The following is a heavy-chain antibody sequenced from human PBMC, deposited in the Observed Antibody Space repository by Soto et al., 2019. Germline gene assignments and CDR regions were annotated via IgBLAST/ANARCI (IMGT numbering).Heavy chain of an antibody. D-gene: IGHD2-15*01. Sequence: GGSLRLSCAASGFTFSDYYMSWIRQAPGKGLEWVSYISSSGSTIYYADSVKGRFTISRDNAKNSLYLQMNSLRAEDTAVYYCARDGHYCSGGSCYSPRNDAFDRWGQGTMVTVSS. CDR3: ARDGHYCSGGSCYSPRNDAFDR. CDR1: GFTFSDYY. V-gene: IGHV3-11*01. J-gene: IGHJ3*02. CDR2: ISSSGSTI.